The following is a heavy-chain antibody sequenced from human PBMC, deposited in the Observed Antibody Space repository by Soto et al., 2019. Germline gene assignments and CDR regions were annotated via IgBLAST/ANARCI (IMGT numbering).Heavy chain of an antibody. Sequence: EVQLVESGGGLVQPGGSLRLSCATSGFTFSGHWMHWVRRAPGKGLVWVSHIDREGSNTAYADFVKGRFTISRDDAKNTLFLQMDSLRADDTAVYYCARGLIAAPAGGMGFWGQGTPVTVSS. CDR1: GFTFSGHW. V-gene: IGHV3-74*01. CDR3: ARGLIAAPAGGMGF. D-gene: IGHD6-13*01. CDR2: IDREGSNT. J-gene: IGHJ4*02.